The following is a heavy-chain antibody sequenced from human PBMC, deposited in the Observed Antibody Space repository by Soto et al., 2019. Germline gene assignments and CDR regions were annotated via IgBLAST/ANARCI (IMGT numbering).Heavy chain of an antibody. J-gene: IGHJ4*02. D-gene: IGHD6-13*01. Sequence: GGSLRLSCAASGFRFSDYSMNWVRQAPGRGLEWVAYISNDRINIHYADSVEGRFTISRDNAKNTLYLQMNSLRAEDTAVYYCARGLSSSWSLNEGDYWGQGTLVTVSS. V-gene: IGHV3-48*01. CDR2: ISNDRINI. CDR1: GFRFSDYS. CDR3: ARGLSSSWSLNEGDY.